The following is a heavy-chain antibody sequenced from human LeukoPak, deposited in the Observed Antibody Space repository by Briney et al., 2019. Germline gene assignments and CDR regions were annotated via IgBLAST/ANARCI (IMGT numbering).Heavy chain of an antibody. CDR1: GGTFSSYA. V-gene: IGHV1-69*13. J-gene: IGHJ3*02. CDR2: IIPMFGTA. D-gene: IGHD6-19*01. Sequence: ASVKVSCKASGGTFSSYAISWVRQAPGQGLEWMGGIIPMFGTANYAQKFQGRVTITADESANIAYMELSSLRSEDTAVYYCARGPRLDSSGWYYGAFDIWGQGTMVTVSS. CDR3: ARGPRLDSSGWYYGAFDI.